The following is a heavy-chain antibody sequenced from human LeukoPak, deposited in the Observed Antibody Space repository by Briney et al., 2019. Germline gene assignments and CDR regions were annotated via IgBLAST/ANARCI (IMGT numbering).Heavy chain of an antibody. J-gene: IGHJ4*02. D-gene: IGHD6-13*01. CDR1: GFIFSSYA. Sequence: GGSLRLSCSASGFIFSSYAMSWVRQAPGKGLEWVSAISGSGSSTYYADSVKGHFTISRDNSKNTLFLQMNSLRAEDTAVYYCAARHRYSSSWTFDYWGQGTLVTVSS. CDR2: ISGSGSST. V-gene: IGHV3-23*01. CDR3: AARHRYSSSWTFDY.